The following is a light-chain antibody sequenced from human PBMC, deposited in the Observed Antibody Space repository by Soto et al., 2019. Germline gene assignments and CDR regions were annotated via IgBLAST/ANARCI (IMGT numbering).Light chain of an antibody. CDR1: SSDVGSYIY. CDR3: SSYTSSSTVV. CDR2: DVS. J-gene: IGLJ2*01. Sequence: QSALTQPASVSGSPGQSTTISCTGTSSDVGSYIYVSWYQQHPGKAPKLMIYDVSNRPSGVSNRFSGSKSGNTASLTISGLQAEDEADYYCSSYTSSSTVVFGGGTKLTVL. V-gene: IGLV2-14*01.